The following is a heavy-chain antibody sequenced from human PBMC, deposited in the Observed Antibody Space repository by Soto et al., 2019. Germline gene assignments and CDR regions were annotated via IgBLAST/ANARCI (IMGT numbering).Heavy chain of an antibody. V-gene: IGHV1-18*01. CDR1: GYMFISYG. CDR3: VRDLDGSGSYYTDY. Sequence: GASVKVSCKASGYMFISYGINWVRQAPGQGLEWMGWISAYNGNTKYAQNLQGRVTMTTDTSTSTAYMEMRSLRSDDTAVYYCVRDLDGSGSYYTDYWGSGTLVTVSS. J-gene: IGHJ4*02. D-gene: IGHD3-10*01. CDR2: ISAYNGNT.